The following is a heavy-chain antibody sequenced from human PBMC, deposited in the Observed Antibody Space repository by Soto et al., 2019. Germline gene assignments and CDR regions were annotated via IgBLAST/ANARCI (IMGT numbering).Heavy chain of an antibody. V-gene: IGHV3-30*18. D-gene: IGHD4-17*01. J-gene: IGHJ4*02. CDR3: AKGSGSYGGYFDY. Sequence: PGGSLRLSCAASGFTFSSYGMHWVRQAPGKGLEWVAVISYDGSNKYYADSVKGRFTISRDNSKNTLYLQMNSLRAEDTAVYYCAKGSGSYGGYFDYWGQGTLVTVSS. CDR2: ISYDGSNK. CDR1: GFTFSSYG.